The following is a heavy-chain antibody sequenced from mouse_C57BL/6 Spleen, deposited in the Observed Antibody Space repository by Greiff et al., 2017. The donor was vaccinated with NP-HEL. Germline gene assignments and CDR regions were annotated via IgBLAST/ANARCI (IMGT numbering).Heavy chain of an antibody. V-gene: IGHV14-1*01. D-gene: IGHD2-5*01. CDR3: TTGSNYVYYFDY. CDR2: IDPEDGDT. Sequence: VQLQQSGAELVRPGASVKLSCTASGFNIKDYYMHWVKQRPEQGLEWIGMIDPEDGDTEYAPKFQGKATMTADTSSNTAYLQLSSLTSEDTAVYYCTTGSNYVYYFDYWGQGTTLTVSS. J-gene: IGHJ2*01. CDR1: GFNIKDYY.